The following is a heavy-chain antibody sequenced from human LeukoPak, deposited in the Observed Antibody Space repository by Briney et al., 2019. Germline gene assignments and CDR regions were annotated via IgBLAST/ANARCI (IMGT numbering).Heavy chain of an antibody. V-gene: IGHV3-7*01. CDR1: GFSFNTYW. CDR3: ARLFGSVTTFDY. D-gene: IGHD4-17*01. J-gene: IGHJ4*02. CDR2: IWPDGSDK. Sequence: GGSLRLSCAASGFSFNTYWMGWVRQGPGKGLEWVATIWPDGSDKKYVDSVRDRFTISRDNAKNLLYLQMNSLGAEDTAVYFCARLFGSVTTFDYWGQGALVTVSS.